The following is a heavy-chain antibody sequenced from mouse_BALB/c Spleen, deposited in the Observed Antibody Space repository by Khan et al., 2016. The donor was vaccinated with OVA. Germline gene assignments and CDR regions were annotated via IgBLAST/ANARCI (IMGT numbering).Heavy chain of an antibody. CDR3: ARQPYYHYYIMDY. J-gene: IGHJ4*01. V-gene: IGHV2-6-1*01. Sequence: QVQLQQSGPGLVAPSQSLSITCTISGFSLTDYGVHWVRQPPGKGLEWLVVIWSDGSPTYNSALKSRLSIIKDNSKSQIFLKMNSLQTDDTAMYYCARQPYYHYYIMDYWGQGTSVTVS. CDR1: GFSLTDYG. D-gene: IGHD2-10*01. CDR2: IWSDGSP.